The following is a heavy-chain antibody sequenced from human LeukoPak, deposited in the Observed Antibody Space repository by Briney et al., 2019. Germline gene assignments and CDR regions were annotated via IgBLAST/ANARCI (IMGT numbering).Heavy chain of an antibody. CDR2: IYYSGST. Sequence: SETLSLTCTVSGGSISSSSYYWGWIRQPPGKGLEWIGSIYYSGSTYYNPSLKSRVTISVDTSKNQFSLKLSSVTAADTAVYYCASVSKGAFDIWGQGTIVTVSS. CDR3: ASVSKGAFDI. J-gene: IGHJ3*02. V-gene: IGHV4-39*07. CDR1: GGSISSSSYY.